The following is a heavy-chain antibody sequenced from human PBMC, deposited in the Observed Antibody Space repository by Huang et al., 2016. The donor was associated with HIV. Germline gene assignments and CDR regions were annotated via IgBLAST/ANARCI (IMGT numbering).Heavy chain of an antibody. CDR1: SGSITSSGYY. CDR3: ARRNYDFWSGFETPSFDY. V-gene: IGHV4-39*01. Sequence: QLQLQESGPGLVKPSETLSLTCSVSSGSITSSGYYWGWIRQPPGTGLEWIGSMYDSGSTCYNPSLKRRVTISVDTSKNQFSLKLTSVTAADTAVYYCARRNYDFWSGFETPSFDYWGQGTLVTVSS. D-gene: IGHD3-3*01. CDR2: MYDSGST. J-gene: IGHJ4*02.